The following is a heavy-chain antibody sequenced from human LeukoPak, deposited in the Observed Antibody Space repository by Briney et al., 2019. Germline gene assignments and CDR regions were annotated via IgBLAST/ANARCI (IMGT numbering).Heavy chain of an antibody. D-gene: IGHD1-26*01. J-gene: IGHJ6*03. Sequence: SETLSLTCTVSGGSISSSSYYWGWIRQPPGKGLEWIGSIYYSGSTYYNPSLKSRVTISVDTSKNQFSLRLSSVTAADTAVYYCARVTVGAGEGGYYYYMDVWGKGTTVTVSS. CDR1: GGSISSSSYY. V-gene: IGHV4-39*07. CDR3: ARVTVGAGEGGYYYYMDV. CDR2: IYYSGST.